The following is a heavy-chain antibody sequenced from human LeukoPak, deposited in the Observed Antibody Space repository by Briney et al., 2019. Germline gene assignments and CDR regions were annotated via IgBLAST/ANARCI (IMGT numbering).Heavy chain of an antibody. V-gene: IGHV3-74*01. CDR3: VRDNRSYNFDY. CDR2: IKSDGSST. Sequence: GGSLRLSCAASGFTFSRYWMHWVRQALGKGLVWVSCIKSDGSSTSTADSAKGRFTISRDNAKNTVYLQMNSLRAEDTAVYYCVRDNRSYNFDYWGQGTLVTVSS. D-gene: IGHD1-26*01. CDR1: GFTFSRYW. J-gene: IGHJ4*02.